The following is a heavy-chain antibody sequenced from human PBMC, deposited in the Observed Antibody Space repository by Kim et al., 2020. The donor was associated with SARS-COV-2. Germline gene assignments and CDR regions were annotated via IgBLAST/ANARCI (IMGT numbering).Heavy chain of an antibody. CDR3: AIPSLRYFDWFIDAFDI. CDR1: GFTFSSYA. D-gene: IGHD3-9*01. Sequence: GGSLRLSCAASGFTFSSYAMSWVLQAPGKGLEWVSAISGSGGSTYYADSVKGRFTISRDNSKNTLYLQMNSLRAEDTAVYYCAIPSLRYFDWFIDAFDIWGQGTMVTVSS. V-gene: IGHV3-23*01. CDR2: ISGSGGST. J-gene: IGHJ3*02.